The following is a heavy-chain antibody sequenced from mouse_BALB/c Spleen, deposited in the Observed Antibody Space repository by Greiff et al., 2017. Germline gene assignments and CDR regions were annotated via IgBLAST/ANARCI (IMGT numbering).Heavy chain of an antibody. CDR2: ISSGGST. CDR3: ARGESTMIATGAMDY. D-gene: IGHD2-4*01. V-gene: IGHV5-6-5*01. Sequence: EVMLVESGGGLVKPGGSLKLSCAASGFTFSSYAMSWVRQTPEKRLEWVASISSGGSTYYPDSVKGRFTISRDNARNILYLQMSSLRSEDTAMYYCARGESTMIATGAMDYWGQGTTVTVSS. J-gene: IGHJ4*01. CDR1: GFTFSSYA.